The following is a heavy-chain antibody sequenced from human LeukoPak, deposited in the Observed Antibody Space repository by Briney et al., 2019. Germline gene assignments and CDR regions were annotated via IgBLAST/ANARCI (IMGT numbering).Heavy chain of an antibody. CDR3: ARIVVVAAISWFGR. CDR2: IIPIFGTA. J-gene: IGHJ5*02. V-gene: IGHV1-69*13. CDR1: GGTFSSYA. D-gene: IGHD2-15*01. Sequence: EASVKVSCKASGGTFSSYAISWVRQAPGQELEWMGGIIPIFGTANYAQKFQGRVTITADESTSTAYMELSSLRSEDTAVYYCARIVVVAAISWFGRWGQGTLVTVSS.